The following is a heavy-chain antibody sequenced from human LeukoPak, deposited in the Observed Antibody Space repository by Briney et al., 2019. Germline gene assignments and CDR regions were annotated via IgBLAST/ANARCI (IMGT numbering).Heavy chain of an antibody. D-gene: IGHD6-19*01. V-gene: IGHV3-23*01. J-gene: IGHJ4*02. CDR1: GFTFSSYA. CDR3: AKEGYSSGFH. CDR2: IDSSGRGI. Sequence: GGSLRLSCAASGFTFSSYAMSWVRQAPGKGLEWVSGIDSSGRGIYYADSVKGRFTISRDNSKNTLYLQMNSLRAEDTAIYYRAKEGYSSGFHWGQGTLVTVSS.